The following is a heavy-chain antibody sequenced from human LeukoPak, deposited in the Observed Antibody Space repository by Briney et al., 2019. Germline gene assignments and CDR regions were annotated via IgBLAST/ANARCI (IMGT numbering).Heavy chain of an antibody. J-gene: IGHJ6*02. CDR1: GFTVSNNR. V-gene: IGHV3-53*01. D-gene: IGHD6-13*01. Sequence: GGSLRLSCAASGFTVSNNRMGWVRQAPGKGLEWVSVTYSGGPTYYADSVKGRFTISRDNAKNTLYLQMNSLRAEDTAVYYCARDRSSSLYYYYYYGMDVWGQGTTVTVSS. CDR2: TYSGGPT. CDR3: ARDRSSSLYYYYYYGMDV.